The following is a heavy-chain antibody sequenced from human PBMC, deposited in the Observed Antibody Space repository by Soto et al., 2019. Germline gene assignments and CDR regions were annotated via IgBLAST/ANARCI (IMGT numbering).Heavy chain of an antibody. D-gene: IGHD3-10*01. CDR2: ISSSGSTI. CDR1: ELPISDYY. V-gene: IGHV3-11*01. CDR3: ESTPYYYGSNWFDP. Sequence: GGSTRLSIAASELPISDYYMSWIRQAPGKGLEWVSYISSSGSTIYYADSVKGRFTISRDNAKNSLYLQMNSLRAEDTAVYYCESTPYYYGSNWFDPWGQGTLVTVSS. J-gene: IGHJ5*02.